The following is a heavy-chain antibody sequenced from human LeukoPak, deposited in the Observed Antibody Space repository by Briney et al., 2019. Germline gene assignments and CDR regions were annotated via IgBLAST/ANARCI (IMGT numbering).Heavy chain of an antibody. V-gene: IGHV6-1*01. Sequence: SQTLSLTCAISGDSFSSNSAAWNWLRQSPSRGLEWLGRTYYRSKWYNDYAVSVKSRITINPDTSKNQFSLQLNSVTPEDTAVYYCARDIVGYSYSFNSFDYWGQGTLVTVSS. CDR1: GDSFSSNSAA. CDR2: TYYRSKWYN. D-gene: IGHD5-18*01. J-gene: IGHJ4*02. CDR3: ARDIVGYSYSFNSFDY.